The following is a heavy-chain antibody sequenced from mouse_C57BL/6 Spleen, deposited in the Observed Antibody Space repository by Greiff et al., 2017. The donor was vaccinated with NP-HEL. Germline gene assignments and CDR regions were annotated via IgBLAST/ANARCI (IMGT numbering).Heavy chain of an antibody. CDR2: IDPSDSET. J-gene: IGHJ2*01. CDR1: GYTFTSYW. V-gene: IGHV1-52*01. CDR3: AAYYGYDEYYFDY. Sequence: VQLQQPGAELVRPGSSVKLSCKASGYTFTSYWMHWVKQRPIQGLEWIGNIDPSDSETHYIQKFKDKATLTVDKSSSTAYMQLSSLTSEDSAVYYCAAYYGYDEYYFDYWGQGTTLTVSS. D-gene: IGHD2-9*01.